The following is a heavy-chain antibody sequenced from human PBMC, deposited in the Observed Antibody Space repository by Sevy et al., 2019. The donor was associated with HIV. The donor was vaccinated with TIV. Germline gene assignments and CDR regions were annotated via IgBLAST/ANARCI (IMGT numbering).Heavy chain of an antibody. D-gene: IGHD2-15*01. Sequence: GGSLRLSCAASGFTFTSYAMNWVRQAPGKGLDWVSSISGSGRSTYYADSVEGRFTISRDNSKNTLSLQMNSLRADDTAVYYCAKGYCSGGSCPRDYYSYGMDVWGQGTTVTVSS. J-gene: IGHJ6*02. CDR3: AKGYCSGGSCPRDYYSYGMDV. CDR2: ISGSGRST. V-gene: IGHV3-23*01. CDR1: GFTFTSYA.